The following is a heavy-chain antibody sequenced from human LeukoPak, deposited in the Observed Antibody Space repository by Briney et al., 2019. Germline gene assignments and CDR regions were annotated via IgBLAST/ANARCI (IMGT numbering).Heavy chain of an antibody. V-gene: IGHV3-30*02. CDR3: ANEGDSSGYCRYPNLDY. CDR2: IRYDGTNK. CDR1: GFTFSSYG. J-gene: IGHJ4*02. D-gene: IGHD3-22*01. Sequence: PGGSLRLSCAASGFTFSSYGMHCVRQAPGNGLEWVAFIRYDGTNKYYADSVTGRFTISRDNSKNTLYLQMNRLRAEDTAVYYCANEGDSSGYCRYPNLDYWGQGTLVTVSS.